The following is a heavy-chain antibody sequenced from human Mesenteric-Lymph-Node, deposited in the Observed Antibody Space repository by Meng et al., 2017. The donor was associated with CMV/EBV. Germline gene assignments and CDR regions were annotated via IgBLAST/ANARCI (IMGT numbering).Heavy chain of an antibody. CDR3: ARDSLTRDAFDI. V-gene: IGHV4-30-4*08. Sequence: SETLSLTCTVSGSSINSGDCYWTWIRQSPGKGLEYIGHISYSGGTYYSPSLKSRLTMSGDTSKNQFSLNLSSVTAADTAVYYCARDSLTRDAFDIWGQGTLVTVSS. J-gene: IGHJ3*02. CDR1: GSSINSGDCY. CDR2: ISYSGGT.